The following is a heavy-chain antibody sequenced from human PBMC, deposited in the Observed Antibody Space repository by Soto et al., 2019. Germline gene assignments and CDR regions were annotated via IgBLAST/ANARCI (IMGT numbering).Heavy chain of an antibody. CDR1: GYSFTSYW. CDR3: ARQTAPVNGPFDY. D-gene: IGHD2-8*01. Sequence: GESLKISCKGSGYSFTSYWIGWVRQMPGKGLEWMGIIYPGDSDTRYSPSLQGQVTISADKSISTAYLQWSSLKASDTAMYYCARQTAPVNGPFDYWGQGTPVTVSS. J-gene: IGHJ4*02. V-gene: IGHV5-51*01. CDR2: IYPGDSDT.